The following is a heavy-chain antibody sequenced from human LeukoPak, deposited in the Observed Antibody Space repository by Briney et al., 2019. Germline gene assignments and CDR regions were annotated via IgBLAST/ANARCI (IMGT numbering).Heavy chain of an antibody. CDR1: GFTFSSYS. Sequence: PGGSLRLSCAASGFTFSSYSMNWVRQAPGKGLEWVSSISSSSSYIYYADSVKGRFTISRDNAKNSLYLQMNSLRAEDTAVYYCARDPGYNPFYFDYWGQGTLVTVSS. D-gene: IGHD5-24*01. CDR3: ARDPGYNPFYFDY. V-gene: IGHV3-21*01. J-gene: IGHJ4*02. CDR2: ISSSSSYI.